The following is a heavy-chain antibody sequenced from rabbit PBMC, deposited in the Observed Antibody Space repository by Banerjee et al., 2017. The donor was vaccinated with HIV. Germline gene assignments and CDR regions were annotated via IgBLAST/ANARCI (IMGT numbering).Heavy chain of an antibody. CDR2: IVNGNGNT. V-gene: IGHV1S47*01. D-gene: IGHD4-1*01. Sequence: EESGGDLVKPGASLTLTCTASGFDFGSYGMCWVRQAPGKGPEWIACIVNGNGNTSSASWVNGRFTISRSTSLATVTLQVTSLTVADTATYFCAREGGIVVAGAFNLWGQGTLVTVS. CDR3: AREGGIVVAGAFNL. CDR1: GFDFGSYG. J-gene: IGHJ4*01.